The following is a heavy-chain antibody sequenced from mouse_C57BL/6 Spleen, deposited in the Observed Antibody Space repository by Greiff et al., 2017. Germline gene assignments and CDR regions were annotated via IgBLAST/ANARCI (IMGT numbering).Heavy chain of an antibody. CDR3: ARWFGYVDY. J-gene: IGHJ2*01. D-gene: IGHD2-2*01. CDR2: IYPGSGST. Sequence: QVQLKQPGAELVKPGASVKMSCKASGYTFTSYWITWVKQRHGQGLEWIGDIYPGSGSTKYNEKFKSKATLTVDTSSITAYMQLISLTSDDSAVYSCARWFGYVDYGGQGTTLTVSS. CDR1: GYTFTSYW. V-gene: IGHV1-55*01.